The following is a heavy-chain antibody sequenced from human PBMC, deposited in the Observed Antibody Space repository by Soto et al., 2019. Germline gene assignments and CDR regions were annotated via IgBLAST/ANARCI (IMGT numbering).Heavy chain of an antibody. D-gene: IGHD2-15*01. CDR2: IYRSATT. J-gene: IGHJ5*01. Sequence: SETLSLTCSVSGDSISTVDYFWAWIRQPPGQALEYIGYIYRSATTYFNPSFESRVAISLDTSKSQFSLNVTSVTAADTAVYFCARGRYCLTGRCFPNWFDSWGQGALVTVS. CDR3: ARGRYCLTGRCFPNWFDS. CDR1: GDSISTVDYF. V-gene: IGHV4-30-4*01.